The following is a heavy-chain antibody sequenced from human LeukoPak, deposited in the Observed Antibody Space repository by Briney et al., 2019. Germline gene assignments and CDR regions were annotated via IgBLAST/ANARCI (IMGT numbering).Heavy chain of an antibody. CDR2: ISGSGGST. CDR3: AGPGYSSSWYEGY. V-gene: IGHV3-23*01. Sequence: GGSLRLSCAASGFTFSSYAMSWVRQAPGKGLEWVSTISGSGGSTDYADSVKGRFTISRDNSKNTLYLQMNSLGVEDTAVYYCAGPGYSSSWYEGYWGQGTLVTVSS. J-gene: IGHJ4*02. D-gene: IGHD6-13*01. CDR1: GFTFSSYA.